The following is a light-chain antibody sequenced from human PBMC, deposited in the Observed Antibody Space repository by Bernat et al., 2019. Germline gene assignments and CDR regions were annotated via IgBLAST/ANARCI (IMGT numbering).Light chain of an antibody. CDR2: RNN. V-gene: IGLV1-47*01. CDR3: ATWDDSLSVA. J-gene: IGLJ2*01. CDR1: SSNIGRNY. Sequence: QSVLTQPPSASGAPGQRVIISCSGSSSNIGRNYVYWYQQLPGTAPKLVIYRNNQRPSGAPDRISATKSGTSASLAISGLRFEDEAIYYCATWDDSLSVAFGGGTKVTVL.